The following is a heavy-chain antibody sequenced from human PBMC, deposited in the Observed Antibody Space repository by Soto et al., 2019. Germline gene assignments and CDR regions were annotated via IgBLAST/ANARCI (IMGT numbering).Heavy chain of an antibody. CDR1: GFTFSSYW. J-gene: IGHJ4*02. V-gene: IGHV3-74*01. Sequence: EVQLVESGGGLVQPGGSLRLSCAASGFTFSSYWMHWVRQAPGKGLVWVSRINSDGSSTTYADSVKGRFTISRDNAKNTLYLQMNSLRAEDTAVYYCARDTRSYSGYDLGYWGQGTLVTVSS. CDR3: ARDTRSYSGYDLGY. CDR2: INSDGSST. D-gene: IGHD5-12*01.